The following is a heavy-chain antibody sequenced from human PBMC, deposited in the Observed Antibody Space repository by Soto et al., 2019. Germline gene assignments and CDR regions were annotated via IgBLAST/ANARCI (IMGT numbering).Heavy chain of an antibody. CDR1: GYTFTGYY. Sequence: QVQLVQSGAEVKKPGASVKVSCKASGYTFTGYYMHWVRQAPGQGLEWMGWINPNSGDTNYAQKFQGRVTMTRDTSISTAYMELSRLKSDDTAVYYCATSRDATSGGLDYWGQGTLVTVSS. CDR3: ATSRDATSGGLDY. J-gene: IGHJ4*02. CDR2: INPNSGDT. D-gene: IGHD2-15*01. V-gene: IGHV1-2*02.